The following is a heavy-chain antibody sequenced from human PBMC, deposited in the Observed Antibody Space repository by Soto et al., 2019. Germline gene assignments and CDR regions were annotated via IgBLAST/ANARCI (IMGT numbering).Heavy chain of an antibody. D-gene: IGHD3-22*01. CDR3: AREPYNYDSSGYYAH. Sequence: QVQLQESGPGLGKPSQTLSLTCTVSGGAISSGDYYWSWIRQPPGKGLEWIGYIYYSGTTYYNPSVKSRVTISVDTSKNQSSLKLTSVTAADTAVYYCAREPYNYDSSGYYAHWGQGTPVTVSS. J-gene: IGHJ4*02. CDR1: GGAISSGDYY. V-gene: IGHV4-30-4*01. CDR2: IYYSGTT.